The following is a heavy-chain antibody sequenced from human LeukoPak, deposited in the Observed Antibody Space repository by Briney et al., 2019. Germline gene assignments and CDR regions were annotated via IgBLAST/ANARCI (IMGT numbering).Heavy chain of an antibody. V-gene: IGHV3-23*01. Sequence: GGSLRLSCAASGFTFSSYAMSWVRQAPGKGLEWVSAISGSGGSTYYADSVKGRFTISRDNSKNTLYLQMNSLKTEDTAVYYCTTKHIVVVTANMSWGQGTLVTVSS. CDR3: TTKHIVVVTANMS. CDR1: GFTFSSYA. J-gene: IGHJ4*02. D-gene: IGHD2-21*02. CDR2: ISGSGGST.